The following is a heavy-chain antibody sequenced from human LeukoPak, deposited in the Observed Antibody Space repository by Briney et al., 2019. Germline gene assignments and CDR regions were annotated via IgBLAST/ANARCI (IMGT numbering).Heavy chain of an antibody. CDR1: GFTFSNYI. J-gene: IGHJ5*02. V-gene: IGHV3-23*01. Sequence: GGSLRLSCAAPGFTFSNYILSWVRQTPGKGLEWVSTISASGHSTYYTDSVKGRFTISRDSSNSTLFLQMGSLSAEDTAIYYCATDVYGDYSRWFDPWGQGTLVTVSS. D-gene: IGHD4-17*01. CDR3: ATDVYGDYSRWFDP. CDR2: ISASGHST.